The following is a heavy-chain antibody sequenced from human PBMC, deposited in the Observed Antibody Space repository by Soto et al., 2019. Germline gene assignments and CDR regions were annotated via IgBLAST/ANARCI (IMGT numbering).Heavy chain of an antibody. J-gene: IGHJ6*02. D-gene: IGHD3-10*01. CDR2: IKSKTDGGTT. CDR1: GFTFSNAW. CDR3: TTPTGGYYYGSGISRDYYYYGMDV. V-gene: IGHV3-15*01. Sequence: PGGSLRLSCAASGFTFSNAWMSWVRQAPGKGLEWGGRIKSKTDGGTTDYAAPVKGRITISRDDSKNTLYLQMNSLKTEDTAVYYCTTPTGGYYYGSGISRDYYYYGMDVWGQGTTVTVSS.